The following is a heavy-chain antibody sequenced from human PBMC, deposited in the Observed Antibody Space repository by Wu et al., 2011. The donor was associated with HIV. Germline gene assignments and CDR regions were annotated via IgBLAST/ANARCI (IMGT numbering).Heavy chain of an antibody. CDR3: ARDPRKWLRLGDYYYGMDV. J-gene: IGHJ6*02. Sequence: QVQLVQSGVEVKKPGASVKVSCKASGYTFGSHGISWVRQAPGQGLEWMGWVSADNRHTNYAQNLQGRVTMTTDTSTTTAYMELRSLRSDDTAVYYCARDPRKWLRLGDYYYGMDVWAKGPPVTVSS. V-gene: IGHV1-18*01. CDR2: VSADNRHT. D-gene: IGHD5-12*01. CDR1: GYTFGSHG.